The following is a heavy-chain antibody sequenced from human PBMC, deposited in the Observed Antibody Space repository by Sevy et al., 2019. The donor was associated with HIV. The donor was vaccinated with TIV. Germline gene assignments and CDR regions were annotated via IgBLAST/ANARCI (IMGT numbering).Heavy chain of an antibody. CDR3: ARTLDAFDI. CDR1: GGSFSGYY. V-gene: IGHV4-34*01. Sequence: SETLSLTCAVYGGSFSGYYWSWIRQPPWKGLEWIGEINHSGSTNYNPSLKSRVTISVDTSKNQFSLKLSSVTAADTAVYYCARTLDAFDIWGQGTMVTVSS. J-gene: IGHJ3*02. CDR2: INHSGST.